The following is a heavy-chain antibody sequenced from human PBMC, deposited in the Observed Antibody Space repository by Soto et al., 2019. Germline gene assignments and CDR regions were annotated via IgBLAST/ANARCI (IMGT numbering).Heavy chain of an antibody. V-gene: IGHV1-69*01. CDR3: ARDRIAGSKYYYGMDV. D-gene: IGHD6-13*01. CDR2: IIPIFGTE. J-gene: IGHJ6*02. Sequence: QGQLVQSGAEVKKPGSSVRVSCKASGGTFSSYAISWVRQAPGQGLEWMGGIIPIFGTENYAQKFQGRVTITADESTSTAYMELSSLRSEDTAVYYCARDRIAGSKYYYGMDVWGQGTTVTVSS. CDR1: GGTFSSYA.